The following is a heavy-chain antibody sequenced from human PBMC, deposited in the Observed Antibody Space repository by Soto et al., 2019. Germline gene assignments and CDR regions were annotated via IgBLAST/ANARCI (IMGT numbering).Heavy chain of an antibody. CDR1: GGSISSSSYY. D-gene: IGHD3-3*01. CDR3: ARLLDYDFWSGYYTGWFDP. CDR2: IYYSGST. Sequence: PSETLSLTCTVSGGSISSSSYYWGWIRQPPGKGLEWIGSIYYSGSTYYNPSLKSRVTISVDTSKNQFSLKLSSVTAADTAVYYCARLLDYDFWSGYYTGWFDPWGQGTLVTVSS. V-gene: IGHV4-39*01. J-gene: IGHJ5*02.